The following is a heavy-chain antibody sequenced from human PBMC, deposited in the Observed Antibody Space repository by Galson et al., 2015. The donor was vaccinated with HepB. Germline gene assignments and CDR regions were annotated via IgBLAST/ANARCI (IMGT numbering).Heavy chain of an antibody. D-gene: IGHD6-19*01. J-gene: IGHJ4*02. V-gene: IGHV1-69*04. CDR3: ARDWIAVADKGFDY. CDR1: GGTFSSYT. Sequence: SVKVSCKASGGTFSSYTISWVRQAPGQGLEWMGRIIPILGIANYAQKFQGRVTITADRSTSTAYMELSSLRSEDTAVYYCARDWIAVADKGFDYWGQGTLVTVSS. CDR2: IIPILGIA.